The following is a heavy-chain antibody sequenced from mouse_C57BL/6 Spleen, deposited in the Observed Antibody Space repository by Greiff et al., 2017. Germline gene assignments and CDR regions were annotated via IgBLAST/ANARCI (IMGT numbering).Heavy chain of an antibody. V-gene: IGHV1-82*01. J-gene: IGHJ1*03. Sequence: VQLQQSGPELVKPGASVKISCKASGYAFSSSWMHWVKQRPGQGLEWIGRIYPGDGDTNYNGKFKGKATLTADKSSSTAYMQLSSLTSEDSAVYFCAKGDYDYDGDFDRYYGVWGTGTTVTVSS. CDR2: IYPGDGDT. D-gene: IGHD2-4*01. CDR3: AKGDYDYDGDFDRYYGV. CDR1: GYAFSSSW.